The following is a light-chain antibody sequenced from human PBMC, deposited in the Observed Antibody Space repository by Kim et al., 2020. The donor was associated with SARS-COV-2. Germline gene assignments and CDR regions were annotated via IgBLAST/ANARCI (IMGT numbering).Light chain of an antibody. Sequence: SYELTQPSSVSVSPGQTARITCSGDVLAKKYARWFQQKPGQAPVLVIYKDSERPSGTPERFSGSSSGTTVTLTISGAQVEDEADYYCYSAADNAYVFGTGTKVTVL. CDR2: KDS. CDR3: YSAADNAYV. CDR1: VLAKKY. V-gene: IGLV3-27*01. J-gene: IGLJ1*01.